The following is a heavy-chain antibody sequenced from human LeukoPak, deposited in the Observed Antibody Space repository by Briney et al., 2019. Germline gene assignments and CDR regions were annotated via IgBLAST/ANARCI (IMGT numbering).Heavy chain of an antibody. J-gene: IGHJ4*02. Sequence: PSETLSLTCTVSGGSISSSSYYWGWIRQPPGKGLEWIGNIYYSGSANYNPSLKSRVTISVDTSKNQFSLKLSSVTAADTAVYYCARLGSDYGGNPAMDYWGQGTLVTVSS. CDR3: ARLGSDYGGNPAMDY. CDR1: GGSISSSSYY. D-gene: IGHD4-23*01. CDR2: IYYSGSA. V-gene: IGHV4-61*05.